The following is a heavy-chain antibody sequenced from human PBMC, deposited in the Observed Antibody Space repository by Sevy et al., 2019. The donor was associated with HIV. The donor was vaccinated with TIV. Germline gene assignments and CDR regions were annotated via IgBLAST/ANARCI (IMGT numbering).Heavy chain of an antibody. CDR3: ARADYYNGKFDP. J-gene: IGHJ5*02. V-gene: IGHV4-30-4*01. CDR2: IYYSGST. Sequence: SETLSLTCTVSGGSISSGDYYWSWIRQPPGKGLEWIGYIYYSGSTYCNPSLKSRVTISLDTSRTQFSLKLSSVTAADTAIYYRARADYYNGKFDPWGQGTLVTVSS. D-gene: IGHD3-10*01. CDR1: GGSISSGDYY.